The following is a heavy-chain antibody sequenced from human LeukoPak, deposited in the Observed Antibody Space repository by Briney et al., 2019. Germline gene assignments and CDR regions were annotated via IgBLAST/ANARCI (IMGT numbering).Heavy chain of an antibody. D-gene: IGHD2-2*01. CDR2: IKQDGSEK. CDR3: AKVYCSSTSCPYYYYYGMDV. Sequence: GGSLRLSCVASGFIFGDYWMRWVRQAPGKGLEWVANIKQDGSEKYYVDSVKGRFTISRDNAKNSLYLQMNSLRAEDTAVYYCAKVYCSSTSCPYYYYYGMDVWGQGTTVTVSS. CDR1: GFIFGDYW. V-gene: IGHV3-7*03. J-gene: IGHJ6*02.